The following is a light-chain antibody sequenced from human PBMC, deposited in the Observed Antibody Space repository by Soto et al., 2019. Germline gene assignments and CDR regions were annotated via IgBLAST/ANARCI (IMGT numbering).Light chain of an antibody. CDR2: GAS. CDR3: EQYNRWPFT. V-gene: IGKV3-15*01. CDR1: QSVSSN. Sequence: EIVMTQSPATLSVSPGERATLSCRASQSVSSNLAWYQPKPGQAPRLLIYGASTRATGITARFSGSGSGTEFTLTISSLQSEDFAVYYCEQYNRWPFTFGPGTRVVI. J-gene: IGKJ3*01.